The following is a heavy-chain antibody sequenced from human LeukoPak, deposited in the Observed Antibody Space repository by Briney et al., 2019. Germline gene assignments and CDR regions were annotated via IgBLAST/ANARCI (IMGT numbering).Heavy chain of an antibody. Sequence: GGSLRLSCAASGFTFSSYAMSWVRQAPGKGLEWVSAISGRGGSTYYADSVKGRFTISRDNSKNTLYLHMNSLRAEDTAVYYCAKVAVYRQYYFDYWGQGTLVTVSS. V-gene: IGHV3-23*01. CDR2: ISGRGGST. J-gene: IGHJ4*02. CDR1: GFTFSSYA. D-gene: IGHD1-14*01. CDR3: AKVAVYRQYYFDY.